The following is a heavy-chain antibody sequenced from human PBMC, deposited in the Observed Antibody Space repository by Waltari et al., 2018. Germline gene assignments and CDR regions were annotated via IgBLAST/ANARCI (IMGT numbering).Heavy chain of an antibody. CDR1: GGTFSSYA. J-gene: IGHJ4*02. CDR2: IIPILGIA. V-gene: IGHV1-69*04. D-gene: IGHD5-12*01. CDR3: ARDYSGYDYGTGY. Sequence: QVQLVQSGAEVKKPGSSVKVSCKASGGTFSSYAISWVRPAPGQGLEWMGGIIPILGIANYAQKFQGRVTITADESTSTAYMELSSLRSEDTAVYYCARDYSGYDYGTGYWGQGTLVTVSS.